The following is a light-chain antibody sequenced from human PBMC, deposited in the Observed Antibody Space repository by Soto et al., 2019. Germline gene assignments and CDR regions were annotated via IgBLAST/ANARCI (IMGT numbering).Light chain of an antibody. V-gene: IGLV2-14*01. Sequence: QSALTQPASVSGSPGQSITISCTGTSSDVGGYNSVSWYQHHPGKAPKLIIYEVSNRPSGISDRFSGSKSGNTASLTISGLQAEDEADYYCSSYTTNTGLEYVFGTGTKLTVL. J-gene: IGLJ1*01. CDR2: EVS. CDR3: SSYTTNTGLEYV. CDR1: SSDVGGYNS.